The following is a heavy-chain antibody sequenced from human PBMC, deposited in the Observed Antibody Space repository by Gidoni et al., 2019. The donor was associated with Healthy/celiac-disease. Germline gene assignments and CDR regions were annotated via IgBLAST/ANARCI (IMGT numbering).Heavy chain of an antibody. D-gene: IGHD3-22*01. CDR3: AKVRVYCDSSGPRAFDI. CDR1: GFTFSSYA. CDR2: ISGSGGST. V-gene: IGHV3-23*01. J-gene: IGHJ3*02. Sequence: EVQLLESGGGLVQPGGSLSLSCAASGFTFSSYAMGWVRQAPGKGLEWVSAISGSGGSTYYADSVKGRFTISRDNSKNTLYLQMNSLRAEDTAVYYCAKVRVYCDSSGPRAFDIWGQGTMVTVSS.